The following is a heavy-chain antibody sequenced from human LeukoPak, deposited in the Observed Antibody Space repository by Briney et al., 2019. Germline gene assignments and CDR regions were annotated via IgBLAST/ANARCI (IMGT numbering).Heavy chain of an antibody. J-gene: IGHJ4*02. CDR2: INPNSGGT. V-gene: IGHV1-2*02. Sequence: ASVTVSCKASGYTFTGYYMHWVRQAPGQGLEWMGWINPNSGGTNYAQKFQGRVTMTRDTSISTAYMELSRLRSDDTAVYYCARDQLPAGRRTGSVSSGTHEQRVLSYWAQGNLVTVSS. D-gene: IGHD3-10*02. CDR1: GYTFTGYY. CDR3: ARDQLPAGRRTGSVSSGTHEQRVLSY.